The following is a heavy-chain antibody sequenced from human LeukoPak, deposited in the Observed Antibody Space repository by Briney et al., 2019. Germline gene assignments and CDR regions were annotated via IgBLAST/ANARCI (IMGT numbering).Heavy chain of an antibody. D-gene: IGHD3-10*01. CDR1: GFTFSSYS. CDR3: ARDLSYPGAIDY. CDR2: ISSSSSYI. Sequence: KSGGSLRLSCAASGFTFSSYSMNWVRQAPGKGLEWVSSISSSSSYIYYADSVKGRFTISRDNAKNSLYLQMNSLRAEDTAVYYCARDLSYPGAIDYWGQGTLVTVSS. V-gene: IGHV3-21*01. J-gene: IGHJ4*02.